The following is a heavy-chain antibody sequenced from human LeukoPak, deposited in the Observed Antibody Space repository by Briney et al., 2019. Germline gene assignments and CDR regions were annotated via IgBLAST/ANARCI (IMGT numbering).Heavy chain of an antibody. V-gene: IGHV3-23*01. CDR3: AKDMGTWGSPGNDAFDI. Sequence: GGSLRLSCAASGFTFSSYAMSWVGQAPGKGLEWVSAISGSGGSTYYADSVKGRFTISRDNSKNTLYLQMNSLRAEDTAVYYCAKDMGTWGSPGNDAFDIWGQGTMVTVSS. CDR2: ISGSGGST. D-gene: IGHD7-27*01. J-gene: IGHJ3*02. CDR1: GFTFSSYA.